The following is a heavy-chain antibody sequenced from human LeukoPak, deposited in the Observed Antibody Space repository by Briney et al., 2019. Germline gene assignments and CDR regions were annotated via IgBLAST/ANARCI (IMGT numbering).Heavy chain of an antibody. Sequence: SETLSLTCTASGGSISSYYWSWIRQPPGKGLEWIGYIYYSGSTNYNPSLKSRVTISVDTSKNQFSLKLSSVTAADTAVYYCARQQYSDAFDIWGQGTMVTVSS. CDR3: ARQQYSDAFDI. V-gene: IGHV4-59*08. D-gene: IGHD2-15*01. CDR2: IYYSGST. CDR1: GGSISSYY. J-gene: IGHJ3*02.